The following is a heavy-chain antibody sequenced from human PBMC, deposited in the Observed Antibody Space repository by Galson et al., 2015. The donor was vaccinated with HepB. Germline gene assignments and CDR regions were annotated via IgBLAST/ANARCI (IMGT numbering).Heavy chain of an antibody. CDR2: IYSGGST. D-gene: IGHD6-19*01. Sequence: SLRLSCAASGCTVSSNYMSWVRQAPGKGLEWVSVIYSGGSTYYADSVKGRFTISRDNSKNTLYLQMNSLRAEDTAVYYCARDRQWLVGYGMDVWGQGTTVTVSS. CDR3: ARDRQWLVGYGMDV. J-gene: IGHJ6*02. V-gene: IGHV3-53*01. CDR1: GCTVSSNY.